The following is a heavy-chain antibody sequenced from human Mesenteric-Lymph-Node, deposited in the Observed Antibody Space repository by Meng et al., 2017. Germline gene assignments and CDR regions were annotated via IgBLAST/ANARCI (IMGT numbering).Heavy chain of an antibody. D-gene: IGHD3-16*01. J-gene: IGHJ4*02. CDR2: IYSDGSKT. Sequence: VVVGGAFVQPGPSLRIACSAAGFTFSSYGMHWVRQAPGKGLEWVGLIYSDGSKTYHADSSRFTISRDNSKNTLYLQVNSLTVEDTAMYYCARDDVLLGNNLDYWGQGTLVTVSS. V-gene: IGHV3-33*01. CDR3: ARDDVLLGNNLDY. CDR1: GFTFSSYG.